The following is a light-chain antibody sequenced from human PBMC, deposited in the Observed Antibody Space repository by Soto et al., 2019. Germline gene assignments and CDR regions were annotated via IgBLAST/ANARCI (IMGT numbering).Light chain of an antibody. CDR1: SSDVGGYIY. V-gene: IGLV2-14*01. CDR3: SSYTSSSSRV. CDR2: EVS. Sequence: QSVLTQPASVSGYPGQAITISCTGTSSDVGGYIYVSWYQQHPGKAPKLMIYEVSNRPSGVSNRFSGSKSGNTASLTISGLQAEDEADYYCSSYTSSSSRVFGTGTKVTLL. J-gene: IGLJ1*01.